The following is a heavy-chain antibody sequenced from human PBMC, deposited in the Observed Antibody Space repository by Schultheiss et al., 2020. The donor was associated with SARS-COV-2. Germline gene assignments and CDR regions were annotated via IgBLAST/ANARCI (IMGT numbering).Heavy chain of an antibody. V-gene: IGHV1-18*04. J-gene: IGHJ5*02. Sequence: ASVKVSCKASGYIFTNYGISWVRQAPGEGLEWMGWVSGYRGITNSAQKFQGRVSLTTDTSTNTAYMELSSLRSEDTAVYYCASPAGGSYQKGGFDPWGQGTLVTVSS. CDR3: ASPAGGSYQKGGFDP. CDR2: VSGYRGIT. D-gene: IGHD1-26*01. CDR1: GYIFTNYG.